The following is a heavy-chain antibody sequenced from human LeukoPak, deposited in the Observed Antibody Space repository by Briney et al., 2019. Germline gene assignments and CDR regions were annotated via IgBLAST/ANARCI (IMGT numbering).Heavy chain of an antibody. CDR3: ATRYCSGGSCPNYYYYYINV. CDR1: GYTLTELS. D-gene: IGHD2-15*01. J-gene: IGHJ6*03. Sequence: ASVKVSCKVSGYTLTELSMHWVRQAPGKGLEWMGGFDPEVGKTIYARKFQGRVTMTEDTSTDTAYMELSSLRSEDTAVYYCATRYCSGGSCPNYYYYYINVWGKGTTVTISS. V-gene: IGHV1-24*01. CDR2: FDPEVGKT.